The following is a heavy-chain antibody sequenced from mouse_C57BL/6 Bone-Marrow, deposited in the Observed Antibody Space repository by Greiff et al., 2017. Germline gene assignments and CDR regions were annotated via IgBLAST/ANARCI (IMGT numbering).Heavy chain of an antibody. CDR2: ISYSGST. V-gene: IGHV3-8*01. CDR3: ERVYYAMDY. Sequence: EVQLVESGPGLVKPSQTLSLTCSVSGFSFTSDYWNWIRKFPGNKLEYMGYISYSGSTYYNPSLKSRVYITRNTAKNQYNLQLNSVTTEDTATYYCERVYYAMDYWGQGTSVTVSS. CDR1: GFSFTSDY. J-gene: IGHJ4*01.